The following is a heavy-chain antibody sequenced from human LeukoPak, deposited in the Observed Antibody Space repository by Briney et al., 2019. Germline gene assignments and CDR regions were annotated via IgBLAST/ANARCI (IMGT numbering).Heavy chain of an antibody. CDR2: IYYSGST. V-gene: IGHV4-59*12. D-gene: IGHD4-11*01. J-gene: IGHJ4*02. CDR1: GGSISSYY. Sequence: PETLSLTCTISGGSISSYYWSWIRQPPGKGLEWIGYIYYSGSTYYNPSLKSRVTISVDRSKNQFSLKLSSVTAADTAVYYCARLDYSNYFDYWGQGTLVTVSS. CDR3: ARLDYSNYFDY.